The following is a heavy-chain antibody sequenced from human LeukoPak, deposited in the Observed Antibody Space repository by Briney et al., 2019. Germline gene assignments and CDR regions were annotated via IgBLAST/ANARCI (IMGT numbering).Heavy chain of an antibody. CDR1: GFTFSSYG. J-gene: IGHJ4*02. Sequence: PGRSLRLSCAASGFTFSSYGMHWVRQAPGKGLEWVAVISYDGSNKYYADSVKGRFTISRDNSKNTLYLQMNSLRAEDTAVYYCAKALGVGALWIDYWGQGTLVTVSS. V-gene: IGHV3-30*18. D-gene: IGHD1-26*01. CDR3: AKALGVGALWIDY. CDR2: ISYDGSNK.